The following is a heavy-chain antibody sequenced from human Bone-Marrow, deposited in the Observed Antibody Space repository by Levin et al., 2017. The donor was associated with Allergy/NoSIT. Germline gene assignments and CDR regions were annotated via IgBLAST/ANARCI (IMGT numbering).Heavy chain of an antibody. CDR1: GSRFTSHW. CDR3: ARSHNWFDP. J-gene: IGHJ5*02. CDR2: INPDDSDV. V-gene: IGHV5-51*01. Sequence: GGSLRLSCKASGSRFTSHWIGWVRQMPGKGLEWMGIINPDDSDVRYSPSFRGQVIISVDKSISTAYLHWNSLKASDTAMYYCARSHNWFDPWGQGTLVTVSA.